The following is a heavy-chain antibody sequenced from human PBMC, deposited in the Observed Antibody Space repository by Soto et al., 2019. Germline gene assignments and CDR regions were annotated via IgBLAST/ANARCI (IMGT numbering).Heavy chain of an antibody. CDR1: GFTFSSYG. CDR3: ARVIAGFAGSYPDY. CDR2: IWYDGSNK. J-gene: IGHJ4*02. D-gene: IGHD3-10*01. V-gene: IGHV3-33*01. Sequence: ESGGGVVQPGRSLRLSCAASGFTFSSYGMHWVRQAPGKGLEWVAVIWYDGSNKYYADSVKGRFTISRDNSKNTLYLQMNSLRAEDTAVYYCARVIAGFAGSYPDYWGQGTLVTVSS.